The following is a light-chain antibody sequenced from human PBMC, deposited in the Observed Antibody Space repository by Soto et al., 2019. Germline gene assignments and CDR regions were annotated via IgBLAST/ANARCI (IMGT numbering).Light chain of an antibody. J-gene: IGLJ1*01. V-gene: IGLV2-14*01. CDR1: SSDIGAYNY. Sequence: SVLTQPASVPGSPGQSITISCTGSSSDIGAYNYVSWFQQYPGKAPKLIISEVSNRPSGVSNRFSGSKSGTAASLTISGLQTEDEADYFCFSFTTDWTHVFGTGTKVTVL. CDR2: EVS. CDR3: FSFTTDWTHV.